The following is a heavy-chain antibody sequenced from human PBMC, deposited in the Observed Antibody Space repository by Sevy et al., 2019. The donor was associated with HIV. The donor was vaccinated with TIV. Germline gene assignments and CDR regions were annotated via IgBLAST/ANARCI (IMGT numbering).Heavy chain of an antibody. V-gene: IGHV3-33*01. D-gene: IGHD2-2*01. CDR3: ARDLGSAARTLRY. J-gene: IGHJ4*02. CDR1: GFTFTTYA. CDR2: IWYDGSHK. Sequence: GGSLRLSCAASGFTFTTYAMHWVRQAPGKGLEWVAVIWYDGSHKYYADSMKGRFTISRDTSKNTVYLQMNSLRAEDTAVHYCARDLGSAARTLRYWGQGTLVTVSS.